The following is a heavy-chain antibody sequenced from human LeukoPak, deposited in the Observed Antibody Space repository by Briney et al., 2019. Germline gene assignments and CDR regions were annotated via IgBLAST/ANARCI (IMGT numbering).Heavy chain of an antibody. Sequence: GGSLKLSCAASGLTFSSYWMRWVRQAPGKGLEWVANIKRDGSEKYYVDSVKGRFTISRDNAKNSLYLQMNSLRAEDTAVYYCAKGGGYEAQYYYYYLDVWGKGTTVTISS. V-gene: IGHV3-7*01. CDR1: GLTFSSYW. CDR3: AKGGGYEAQYYYYYLDV. D-gene: IGHD5-12*01. J-gene: IGHJ6*03. CDR2: IKRDGSEK.